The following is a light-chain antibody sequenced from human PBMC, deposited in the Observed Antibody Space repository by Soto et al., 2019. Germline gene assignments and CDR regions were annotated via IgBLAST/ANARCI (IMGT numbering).Light chain of an antibody. CDR3: QVWSTSHDHQGVV. Sequence: SYELTQPPSVSVAPGETARLTCGGNNIGDTSVHWYQQKPGQAPLLVIYYDVDRPSRIPERFSGSNSGNTATLTISRVEAGDEADYYGQVWSTSHDHQGVVFGGGTKVTVL. CDR2: YDV. J-gene: IGLJ2*01. CDR1: NIGDTS. V-gene: IGLV3-21*04.